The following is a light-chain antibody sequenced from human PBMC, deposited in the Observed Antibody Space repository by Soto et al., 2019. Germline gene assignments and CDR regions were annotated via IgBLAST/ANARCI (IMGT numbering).Light chain of an antibody. V-gene: IGLV2-14*01. CDR3: SSYTSSSIPYV. CDR2: DVT. CDR1: SSDVGGYNY. Sequence: QSALTQPASVSGSPGQSITISCTGTSSDVGGYNYVSWYQQHPGKAPKVMIYDVTNRPSGVSNRFSGSKSGNTASLTISGLPAEDEADYYCSSYTSSSIPYVFGTGTKLTVL. J-gene: IGLJ1*01.